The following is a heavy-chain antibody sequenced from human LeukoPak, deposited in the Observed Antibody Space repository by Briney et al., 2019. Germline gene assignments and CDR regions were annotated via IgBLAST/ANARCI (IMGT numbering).Heavy chain of an antibody. D-gene: IGHD6-13*01. J-gene: IGHJ4*02. CDR3: ARLTTPVNIAAAGGPFDY. V-gene: IGHV4-34*01. CDR2: INHSGST. CDR1: GGSFSGYY. Sequence: SETPSVTCAVYGGSFSGYYWSWIRQPPGNGLEWIGEINHSGSTNYNPSLKSRVTISVDTSKNQFSLKLSSVTAADTAVYYCARLTTPVNIAAAGGPFDYWGQGTLVTVSS.